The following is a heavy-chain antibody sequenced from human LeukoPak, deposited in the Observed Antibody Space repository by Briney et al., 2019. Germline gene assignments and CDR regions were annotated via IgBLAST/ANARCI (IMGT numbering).Heavy chain of an antibody. J-gene: IGHJ4*02. CDR2: VYYSGHT. D-gene: IGHD1-26*01. Sequence: SETLSLTCTVSGDSISGYYWSWIRQPPGERLEWVGYVYYSGHTGYNPSFKSRVTISIDTSKNQFSLNLGSVTAADTAVYYCARQMAKKWDLPGSFDSWGQGILVTVS. CDR1: GDSISGYY. CDR3: ARQMAKKWDLPGSFDS. V-gene: IGHV4-59*08.